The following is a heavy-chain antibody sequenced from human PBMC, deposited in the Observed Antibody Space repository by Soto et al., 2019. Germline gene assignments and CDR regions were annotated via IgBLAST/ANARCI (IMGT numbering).Heavy chain of an antibody. J-gene: IGHJ4*02. CDR2: ISYDGSNK. D-gene: IGHD2-21*01. Sequence: GGSLRLSCAASGFTFSSYSMNWVRQAPGKGLEWVAVISYDGSNKYYADSVKGRFTISRDNSKNTLYLQMNSLRAEDTAVYYCAKDGQQVFVFPLDWGQGTLVTVSS. CDR3: AKDGQQVFVFPLD. CDR1: GFTFSSYS. V-gene: IGHV3-30*18.